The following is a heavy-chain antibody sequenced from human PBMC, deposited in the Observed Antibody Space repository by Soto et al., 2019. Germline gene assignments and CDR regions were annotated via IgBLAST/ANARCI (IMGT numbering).Heavy chain of an antibody. D-gene: IGHD6-19*01. CDR3: ASPGIAVAGPFGY. Sequence: GGSLRLSCAASGFTFSSYAMSWVRQAPGKGLEWVSAISGSGGSTYYADSVKGRLTISRDDSKNTLYLQMNSLRAEDTAVYYCASPGIAVAGPFGYWGQGTLVTAPQ. J-gene: IGHJ4*02. CDR2: ISGSGGST. CDR1: GFTFSSYA. V-gene: IGHV3-23*01.